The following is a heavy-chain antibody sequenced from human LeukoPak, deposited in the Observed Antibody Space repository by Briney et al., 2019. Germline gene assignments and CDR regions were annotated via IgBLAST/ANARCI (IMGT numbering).Heavy chain of an antibody. V-gene: IGHV4-38-2*02. CDR3: ARGGRYCTNGVCSYYFDY. CDR1: GYSISSGYY. CDR2: IYHSGST. D-gene: IGHD2-8*01. J-gene: IGHJ4*02. Sequence: NPSETLSLTCTVSGYSISSGYYWGWIRQPPGKGLEWIGSIYHSGSTYYNPSLKSRVTISVDTSKNQFSLKLSSVTAADTAMYYCARGGRYCTNGVCSYYFDYWGQGTLVTVSS.